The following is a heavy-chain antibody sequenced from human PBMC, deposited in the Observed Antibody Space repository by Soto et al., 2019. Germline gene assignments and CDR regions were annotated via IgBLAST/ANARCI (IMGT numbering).Heavy chain of an antibody. CDR1: GFTFTSSA. J-gene: IGHJ4*02. Sequence: QMQLVQSGPEVKKPGTSVKVSCKASGFTFTSSAVQWVRQARGQRLEWIGWIVVGSGNTNYAQKFQERVTITRDMSTSTAYRELSSLRSEDTAVYYCAEVDFWSGYYTWYWGQGTLVTVSS. V-gene: IGHV1-58*01. D-gene: IGHD3-3*01. CDR2: IVVGSGNT. CDR3: AEVDFWSGYYTWY.